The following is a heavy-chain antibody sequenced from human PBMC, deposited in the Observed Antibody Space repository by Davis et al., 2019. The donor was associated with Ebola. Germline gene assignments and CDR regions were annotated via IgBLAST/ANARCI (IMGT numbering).Heavy chain of an antibody. CDR3: ARVAMDWFDP. Sequence: PGGSLRLSCAASGFPFSSYWMHWVRQTPGTGLVWVSNINGDATITNYADSVKGRFTISRDNAKNTLYLQMNRLRVEDAGLYFCARVAMDWFDPWGQGTLVTVSS. D-gene: IGHD2-8*01. V-gene: IGHV3-74*01. CDR2: INGDATIT. J-gene: IGHJ5*02. CDR1: GFPFSSYW.